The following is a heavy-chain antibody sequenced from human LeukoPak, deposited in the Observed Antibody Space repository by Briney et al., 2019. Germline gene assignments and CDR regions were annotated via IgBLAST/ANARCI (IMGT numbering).Heavy chain of an antibody. CDR1: GFTFSTYW. D-gene: IGHD5-12*01. J-gene: IGHJ4*02. CDR3: ARDRGYTQDY. CDR2: IKSDGSST. V-gene: IGHV3-74*01. Sequence: GGSLRLSCAASGFTFSTYWMHWVRQAPGNGLVWVSHIKSDGSSTSYADSVKGRFTISRDNAKNTLYLQMNSLRAEDTAVYFCARDRGYTQDYWGQGTLVTVSS.